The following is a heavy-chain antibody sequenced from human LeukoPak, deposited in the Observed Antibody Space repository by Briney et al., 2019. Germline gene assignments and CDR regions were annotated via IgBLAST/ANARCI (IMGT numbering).Heavy chain of an antibody. CDR2: IYYSGST. Sequence: PSETLSLTCTVSGGSISSGGYYWSWIRRHPGKGLEWIGYIYYSGSTYYNPSLKSRVTISVDTSKNQFSLKLSSVTAADTAVYYCARGPYITGELSSDYWGQGTLVTVSS. D-gene: IGHD3-16*02. CDR1: GGSISSGGYY. CDR3: ARGPYITGELSSDY. V-gene: IGHV4-31*03. J-gene: IGHJ4*02.